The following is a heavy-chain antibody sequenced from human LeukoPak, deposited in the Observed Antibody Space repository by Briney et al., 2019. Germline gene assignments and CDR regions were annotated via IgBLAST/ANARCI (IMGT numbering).Heavy chain of an antibody. CDR1: GFTFSSYA. Sequence: GGSLRLSWAASGFTFSSYAMSWVRQAPGKGLEWVSAISGSGGSTYYADSVKGRFTISRDNSKNTLYLQINSLRAEDTAVYYCAKEEWLVRYYYGMDVWGQGTTVTVSS. CDR3: AKEEWLVRYYYGMDV. D-gene: IGHD6-19*01. CDR2: ISGSGGST. J-gene: IGHJ6*02. V-gene: IGHV3-23*01.